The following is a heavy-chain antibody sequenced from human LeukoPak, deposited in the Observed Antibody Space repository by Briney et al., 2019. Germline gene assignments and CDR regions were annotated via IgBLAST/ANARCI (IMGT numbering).Heavy chain of an antibody. D-gene: IGHD3-22*01. J-gene: IGHJ3*02. V-gene: IGHV1-18*01. Sequence: ASVKVSCKTSGYTFTIYGISWVRQAPGQGLEWMGLISAYGNTNYAQNLQGRVTMTTDTSTSTAYMELRSLRSDDTAVYYCARDTMTDAFDIWGQGTMVTVSS. CDR2: ISAYGNT. CDR3: ARDTMTDAFDI. CDR1: GYTFTIYG.